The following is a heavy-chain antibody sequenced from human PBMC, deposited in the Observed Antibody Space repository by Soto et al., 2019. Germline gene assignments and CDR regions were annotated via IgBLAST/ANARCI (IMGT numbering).Heavy chain of an antibody. D-gene: IGHD3-3*01. J-gene: IGHJ4*02. CDR1: GFTFSSYG. V-gene: IGHV3-33*01. CDR3: ARDPTGEYDFWSGYYDY. CDR2: IWYDGSNK. Sequence: GGSLRLSCAASGFTFSSYGMHWVRQAPGKGLEWVAVIWYDGSNKYYADSVKGRFTISRDNSKNTLYLQMNSLRAEDTAVYYCARDPTGEYDFWSGYYDYGGKGTLVTVSS.